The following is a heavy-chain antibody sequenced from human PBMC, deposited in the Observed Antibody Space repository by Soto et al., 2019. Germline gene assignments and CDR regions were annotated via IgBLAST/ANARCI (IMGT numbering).Heavy chain of an antibody. CDR2: IYHSGST. CDR3: ARVPGP. J-gene: IGHJ5*02. CDR1: GGSISNGGYS. Sequence: QLLLQESGSGLVKPSQTLSLTCAVSGGSISNGGYSWSWIRQPPGKGLEWIGYIYHSGSTYYNPSLKSRVTISVDRSKNQFSLKLSSVTAADTAVYYCARVPGPWGQGTLVTVSS. D-gene: IGHD7-27*01. V-gene: IGHV4-30-2*01.